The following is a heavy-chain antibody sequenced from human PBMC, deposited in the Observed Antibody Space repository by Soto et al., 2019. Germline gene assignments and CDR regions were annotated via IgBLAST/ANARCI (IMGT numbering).Heavy chain of an antibody. Sequence: GGSLRLSCAASGFTFSSYGMHWVRQAPGKGLEWVAVISYDGSNKYYADSVKGRFTISRDNSKNTLYLQMNSLRAEDTAVYYCAKVRSTPIAAAGPYYYYGMDVWGQGTTVTVSS. CDR1: GFTFSSYG. J-gene: IGHJ6*02. V-gene: IGHV3-30*18. CDR2: ISYDGSNK. CDR3: AKVRSTPIAAAGPYYYYGMDV. D-gene: IGHD6-13*01.